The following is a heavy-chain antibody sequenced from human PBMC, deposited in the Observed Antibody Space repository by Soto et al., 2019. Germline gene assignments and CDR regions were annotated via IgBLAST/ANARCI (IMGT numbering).Heavy chain of an antibody. Sequence: GGSLRLSCVASGFTFSSYWMHWVRQAPGKGLVWVSRINSDGSSTSYADSVKGRFTISRDNAKNTVYLQMNSLRAEDTAVYYCARDHFWEAGFGELLNYGLDVWGQGTTVTVSS. V-gene: IGHV3-74*01. D-gene: IGHD3-10*01. CDR3: ARDHFWEAGFGELLNYGLDV. CDR2: INSDGSST. CDR1: GFTFSSYW. J-gene: IGHJ6*02.